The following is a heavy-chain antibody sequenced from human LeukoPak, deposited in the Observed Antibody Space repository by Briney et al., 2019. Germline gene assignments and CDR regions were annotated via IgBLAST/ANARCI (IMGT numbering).Heavy chain of an antibody. D-gene: IGHD2-8*01. J-gene: IGHJ5*02. Sequence: GGSLRLSCEASGFTFDTFWMTWVRQAPGKGLEWVANIKQGGGEKHYVDSVRGRFTISRDNTKNFVYLQMDSLRTEDTAVYYCARHILYRLDPWGQGTLVTVSS. CDR2: IKQGGGEK. V-gene: IGHV3-7*01. CDR1: GFTFDTFW. CDR3: ARHILYRLDP.